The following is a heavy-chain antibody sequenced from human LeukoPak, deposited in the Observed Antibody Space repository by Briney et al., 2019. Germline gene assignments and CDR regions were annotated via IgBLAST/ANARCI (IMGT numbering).Heavy chain of an antibody. Sequence: SETLSLTCTVSGGTISSYYWNWVRQPPGKGLEWIGYIHDSGSTNYNPSLKSRVTISVDTSKNQFSLKLSSVTAADTAVYYCARDHCSGGSCYHLFDYWGQGTLVSVSS. J-gene: IGHJ4*02. CDR2: IHDSGST. V-gene: IGHV4-59*01. CDR3: ARDHCSGGSCYHLFDY. CDR1: GGTISSYY. D-gene: IGHD2-15*01.